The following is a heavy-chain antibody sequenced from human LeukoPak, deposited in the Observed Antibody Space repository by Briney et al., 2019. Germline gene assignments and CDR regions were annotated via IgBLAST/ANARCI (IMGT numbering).Heavy chain of an antibody. J-gene: IGHJ5*02. Sequence: ASVKVSCKVSGSTLTEFSIHWGRQPPGKGLEWMGGFVPEDGETIYAQKFQGRVTMTEDTSTDTAYMELSSLRSEDTAVYYCATNYCSGGSCYPNWFDPWGQGTLVTVSS. CDR2: FVPEDGET. CDR1: GSTLTEFS. D-gene: IGHD2-15*01. V-gene: IGHV1-24*01. CDR3: ATNYCSGGSCYPNWFDP.